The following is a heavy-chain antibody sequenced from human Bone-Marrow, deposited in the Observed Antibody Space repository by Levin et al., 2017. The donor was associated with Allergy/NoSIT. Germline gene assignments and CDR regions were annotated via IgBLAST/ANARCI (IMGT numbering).Heavy chain of an antibody. J-gene: IGHJ5*02. Sequence: QAGGSLRLSCATSGFSFRTFGMHWVRQAPGKGLEWVAFIWYDGSNEYYDDSVKGRFTISRDNSKSTVYLHMSSLRADDTAVYYCARGGYCSGNRCPPVDPWGQGTLVAVSS. V-gene: IGHV3-33*01. D-gene: IGHD2-15*01. CDR2: IWYDGSNE. CDR1: GFSFRTFG. CDR3: ARGGYCSGNRCPPVDP.